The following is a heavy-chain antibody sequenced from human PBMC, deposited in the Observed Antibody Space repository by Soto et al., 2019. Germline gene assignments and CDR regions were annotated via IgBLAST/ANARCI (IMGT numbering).Heavy chain of an antibody. D-gene: IGHD3-10*01. CDR3: ARRGSGSYYNSLFFY. V-gene: IGHV5-51*01. CDR2: IYPGDSDT. J-gene: IGHJ4*02. Sequence: GESLKISCKGSGYSFTSYWIGWVRQMPGKGLEWMGIIYPGDSDTRYSPSFQGQVTISADKSISTAYLQWSSLKASDTAMYYCARRGSGSYYNSLFFYWGQGTLVTVSS. CDR1: GYSFTSYW.